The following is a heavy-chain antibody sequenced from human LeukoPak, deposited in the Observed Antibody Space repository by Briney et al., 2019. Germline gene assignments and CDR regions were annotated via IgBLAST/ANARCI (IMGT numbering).Heavy chain of an antibody. CDR1: GGSISGSSYY. Sequence: KPSETLSLTCSVSGGSISGSSYYWGWIHQPPGKGLEWIGSIYYSGSPYSGSTYYNPSLKSRVTISVDTSKNEFSLKLSSVTAADTAVYYCARRPEHRSFVWGKGTTVTVSS. V-gene: IGHV4-39*01. CDR2: IYYSGSPYSGST. D-gene: IGHD1/OR15-1a*01. J-gene: IGHJ6*04. CDR3: ARRPEHRSFV.